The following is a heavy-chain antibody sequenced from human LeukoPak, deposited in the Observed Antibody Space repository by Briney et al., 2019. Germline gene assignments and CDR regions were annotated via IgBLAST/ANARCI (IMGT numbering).Heavy chain of an antibody. CDR2: IYHSGST. CDR1: GYSISSGYY. Sequence: SETLSLTCTVSGYSISSGYYWGWIRQPPGKGLEWIGSIYHSGSTYYNPSLKSRVTISVDTSKNQFSLKLSSVTAADTAVHYLASPIPETKPRSYWYFGLWGRGTLVTVSS. J-gene: IGHJ2*01. V-gene: IGHV4-38-2*02. D-gene: IGHD2-8*01. CDR3: ASPIPETKPRSYWYFGL.